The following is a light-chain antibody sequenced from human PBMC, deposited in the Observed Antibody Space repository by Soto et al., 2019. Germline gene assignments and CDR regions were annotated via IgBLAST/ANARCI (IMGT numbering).Light chain of an antibody. J-gene: IGKJ5*01. CDR1: QSVSSSY. Sequence: EILLTQCPVTLSVSRGSRATLSFIAIQSVSSSYLAWYQQKPGQAPRLLIYGASSRATGIPDRFSGSGSGTDFTLTISRLEPEDFAVYYCQQRSNWPPFTFGQGTRLEIK. V-gene: IGKV3D-20*02. CDR3: QQRSNWPPFT. CDR2: GAS.